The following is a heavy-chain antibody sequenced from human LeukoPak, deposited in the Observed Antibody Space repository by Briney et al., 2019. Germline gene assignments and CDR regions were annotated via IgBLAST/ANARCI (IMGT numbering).Heavy chain of an antibody. CDR1: GGSISSGGHY. D-gene: IGHD6-6*01. J-gene: IGHJ4*02. Sequence: PSQTLSLTCTVSGGSISSGGHYWSWIRQHPGKGLEWIGYIYYSGSTYYNPSLQSRVTISVDTSKNQFSLKVSSVTAADTAVYYCARDRSSYFDYWGQGTLVTVSS. V-gene: IGHV4-31*03. CDR2: IYYSGST. CDR3: ARDRSSYFDY.